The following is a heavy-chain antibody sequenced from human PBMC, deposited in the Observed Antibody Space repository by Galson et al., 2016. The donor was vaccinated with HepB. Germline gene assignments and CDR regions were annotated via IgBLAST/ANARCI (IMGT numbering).Heavy chain of an antibody. J-gene: IGHJ6*02. Sequence: SETLSLTCTVSGGSISSSGFYWGWIRQPPGKGLEWIASIYYSGSTYYNQSLKSRVTISVDTSKNQFSLKLSSVTAADTAVYYCARRSITTMHVWGQGTTVTVSS. V-gene: IGHV4-39*01. CDR3: ARRSITTMHV. CDR1: GGSISSSGFY. CDR2: IYYSGST. D-gene: IGHD3-22*01.